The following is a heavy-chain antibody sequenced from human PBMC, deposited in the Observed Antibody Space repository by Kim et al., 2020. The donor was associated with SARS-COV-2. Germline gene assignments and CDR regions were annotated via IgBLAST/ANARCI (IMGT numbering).Heavy chain of an antibody. CDR2: IHASGST. CDR1: GGSFSSYY. D-gene: IGHD6-19*01. V-gene: IGHV4-4*07. J-gene: IGHJ4*02. Sequence: SENLSLICTVSGGSFSSYYWSWIRQSAGRGLEWIGRIHASGSTNYNPSLKSRLTMSVDTSKHQMSLELSSVTAADTAMYYCARQVAGADRRFDYWGQGILVTVSS. CDR3: ARQVAGADRRFDY.